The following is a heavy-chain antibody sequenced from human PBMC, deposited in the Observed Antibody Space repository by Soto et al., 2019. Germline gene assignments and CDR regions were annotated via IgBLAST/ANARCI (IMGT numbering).Heavy chain of an antibody. D-gene: IGHD3-10*01. CDR3: ARGVDPLLWFEGNWFDP. V-gene: IGHV4-61*08. CDR2: IYYSGST. J-gene: IGHJ5*02. Sequence: SETLSLTCTVSGGSISSGDYYWSWIRQPPGKGLEWVGYIYYSGSTNYNPSLKSRGTISVDTSKNQFSLKLSSVTAADTAVYYCARGVDPLLWFEGNWFDPWGQGTLVTSPQ. CDR1: GGSISSGDYY.